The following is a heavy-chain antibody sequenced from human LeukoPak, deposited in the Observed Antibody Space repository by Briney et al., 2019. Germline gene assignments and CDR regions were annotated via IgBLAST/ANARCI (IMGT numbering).Heavy chain of an antibody. V-gene: IGHV3-30-3*01. Sequence: PGGSLRLSCAASGFTFSSYAMHWVRQAPGKGLEWVAVISYDGSNKYYADSVKGRFTISRDSSKNTLYLQMNSLRAEDTAVYYCARDQSYVTIFGVVIIEEYYYYYGMDVWGQGTTVTVSS. J-gene: IGHJ6*02. CDR2: ISYDGSNK. CDR3: ARDQSYVTIFGVVIIEEYYYYYGMDV. CDR1: GFTFSSYA. D-gene: IGHD3-3*01.